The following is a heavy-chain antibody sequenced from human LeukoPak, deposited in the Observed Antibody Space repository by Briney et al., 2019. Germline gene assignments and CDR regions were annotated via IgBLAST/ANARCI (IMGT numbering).Heavy chain of an antibody. V-gene: IGHV1-18*01. CDR1: GYTFTSYG. CDR2: ISAYNGNT. D-gene: IGHD5-18*01. Sequence: GASVKVSCKASGYTFTSYGISWVRQAPGQGLEWMGWISAYNGNTNYAQKLQGRVTMTTDTSTSTAYMELRSLRSDDTAVYYCARVNGGYSYDHPRGNDAFDIWGQGTMVTVSS. CDR3: ARVNGGYSYDHPRGNDAFDI. J-gene: IGHJ3*02.